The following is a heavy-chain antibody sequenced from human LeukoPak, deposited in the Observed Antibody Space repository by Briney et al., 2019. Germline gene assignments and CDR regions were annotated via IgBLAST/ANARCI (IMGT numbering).Heavy chain of an antibody. CDR3: ARAEVPAAIKSGAFDI. J-gene: IGHJ3*02. CDR2: IWNDGINK. Sequence: PGWSLRLSCAASGFTFSSYGMHWVRQAPGKGLEWVAVIWNDGINKYYADSVKGRFTISRDNSKNTLYLQMNSLRAEDTAVYYCARAEVPAAIKSGAFDIWGQGTMVTVSS. V-gene: IGHV3-33*01. CDR1: GFTFSSYG. D-gene: IGHD2-2*01.